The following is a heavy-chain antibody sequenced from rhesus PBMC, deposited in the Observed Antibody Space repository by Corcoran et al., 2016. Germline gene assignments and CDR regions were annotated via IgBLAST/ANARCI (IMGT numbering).Heavy chain of an antibody. V-gene: IGHV4S10*01. Sequence: QVQLQESGPGVVKPSETLSLTCSVSGGSISDSYRWSWIRQPPGKGLGWIGYIYGSSTATNYTPSLRRRVTISKDTSKNQCSLKLSYVTAADTAVYYCARNSYGAAGHWGQGVLVTVSS. J-gene: IGHJ4*01. CDR3: ARNSYGAAGH. CDR1: GGSISDSYR. CDR2: IYGSSTAT. D-gene: IGHD6S26*01.